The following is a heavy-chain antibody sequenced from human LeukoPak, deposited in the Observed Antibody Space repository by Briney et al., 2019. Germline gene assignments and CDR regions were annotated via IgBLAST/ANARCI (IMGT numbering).Heavy chain of an antibody. CDR1: GFTFSSYA. Sequence: PGGSLRLSCAASGFTFSSYAMSWVRQAPGKGLEWVSVIYSGGSTYYADSVEGRFTISRDNAKNTLYLQMNSLRAEDTAVYYCVRDCSRATCYPIYYYGLDVWGQGTTVTVSS. CDR3: VRDCSRATCYPIYYYGLDV. CDR2: IYSGGST. D-gene: IGHD2-2*01. V-gene: IGHV3-66*01. J-gene: IGHJ6*02.